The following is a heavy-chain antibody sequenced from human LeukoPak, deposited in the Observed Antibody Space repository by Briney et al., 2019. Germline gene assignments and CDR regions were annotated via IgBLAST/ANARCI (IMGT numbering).Heavy chain of an antibody. CDR3: ASLNISPYSTFDY. CDR2: IYYSGST. D-gene: IGHD2-15*01. CDR1: GDSISNYY. V-gene: IGHV4-39*07. J-gene: IGHJ4*02. Sequence: SETLSLTCTVSGDSISNYYWGWIRQPPGKGLEWIGSIYYSGSTYYNPSLKSRVTISVDTSKNQFSLKLSSVTAADTAVYYCASLNISPYSTFDYWGQGTLVTVSS.